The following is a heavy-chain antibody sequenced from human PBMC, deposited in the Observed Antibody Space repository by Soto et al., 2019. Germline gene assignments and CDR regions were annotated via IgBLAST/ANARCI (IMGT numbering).Heavy chain of an antibody. V-gene: IGHV3-11*01. CDR2: INSGGINR. J-gene: IGHJ4*02. Sequence: QVQLVESGGGLVKPGGSLRLSCTASGFTFTDHYMTWIRQAPGKGLEWVSYINSGGINRYYADSVRGRFTISRDNGKNSVYLQMRSRGAEDTAIYYCARDIRGANWGQGTLVIVSS. CDR3: ARDIRGAN. CDR1: GFTFTDHY. D-gene: IGHD3-10*01.